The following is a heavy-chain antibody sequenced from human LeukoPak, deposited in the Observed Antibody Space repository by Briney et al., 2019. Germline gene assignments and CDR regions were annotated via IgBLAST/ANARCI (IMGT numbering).Heavy chain of an antibody. D-gene: IGHD5-12*01. CDR3: ARGLYSGYADYFDY. V-gene: IGHV4-34*01. CDR2: INHSGST. Sequence: SETLSLTCAVYGGSFSGYYCSWIRQPPGKGLEWIGEINHSGSTNYNPSLKSRVTISVGTSKDQFSLKLSSVTAADTAVYYCARGLYSGYADYFDYWGQGTLVTVSS. CDR1: GGSFSGYY. J-gene: IGHJ4*02.